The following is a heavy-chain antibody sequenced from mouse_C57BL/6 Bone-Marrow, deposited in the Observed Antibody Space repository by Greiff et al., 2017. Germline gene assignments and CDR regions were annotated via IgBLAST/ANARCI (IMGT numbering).Heavy chain of an antibody. CDR3: ARDGPSYYYGSSSDWYFDV. Sequence: DVMLVESEGGLVQPGSSMKLSCTASGFTFSDYYMAWVRQVPEKGLEWVANINYDGSSTYYLDSLKSRFIISRDNAKNILYLQMSSLKSEDTATYYCARDGPSYYYGSSSDWYFDVWGTGTTVTVSS. CDR1: GFTFSDYY. V-gene: IGHV5-16*01. CDR2: INYDGSST. D-gene: IGHD1-1*01. J-gene: IGHJ1*03.